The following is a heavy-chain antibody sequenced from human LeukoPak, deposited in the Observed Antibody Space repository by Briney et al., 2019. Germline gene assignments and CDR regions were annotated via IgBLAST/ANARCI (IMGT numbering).Heavy chain of an antibody. D-gene: IGHD3-10*01. J-gene: IGHJ4*02. CDR2: VKTKTDGGTI. CDR1: GFTFSIAW. CDR3: TTGPAARGVDY. V-gene: IGHV3-15*01. Sequence: GGSLRLSCAASGFTFSIAWMSWVRQAPGKGLEWVGRVKTKTDGGTIDYGAPVKGRFSISRDDSKNTLYLQMNSLKTEDTAVCYCTTGPAARGVDYWGQGTLVTVSS.